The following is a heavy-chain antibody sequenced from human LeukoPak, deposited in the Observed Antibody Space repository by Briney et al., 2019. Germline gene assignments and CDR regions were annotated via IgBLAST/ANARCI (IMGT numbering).Heavy chain of an antibody. Sequence: GGSLRLSCAASGFTVSSNYMSWVRQAPGKGLDGVSVIYSGGSTYYADSVNGRFTISRDNSKNTLYLQMNSLRAEDTAVYYCAGHCSSTSCPRGDDAFDIWGQGTMVTVSS. D-gene: IGHD2-2*01. CDR1: GFTVSSNY. V-gene: IGHV3-53*01. CDR3: AGHCSSTSCPRGDDAFDI. CDR2: IYSGGST. J-gene: IGHJ3*02.